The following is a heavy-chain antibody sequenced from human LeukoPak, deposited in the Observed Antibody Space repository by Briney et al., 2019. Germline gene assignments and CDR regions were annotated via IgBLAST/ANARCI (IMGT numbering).Heavy chain of an antibody. Sequence: GGSLRLSCSASGFTFSSYAMHWVRQAPGKGLEWVAVISYNGRNQNYADSVQGRFTISRDNSKNTLYLQMNSLRAEDTAVYYCAKEPSSYYDSSNWFDPWGQGTLVTVSS. CDR2: ISYNGRNQ. D-gene: IGHD3-22*01. J-gene: IGHJ5*02. CDR1: GFTFSSYA. V-gene: IGHV3-30*04. CDR3: AKEPSSYYDSSNWFDP.